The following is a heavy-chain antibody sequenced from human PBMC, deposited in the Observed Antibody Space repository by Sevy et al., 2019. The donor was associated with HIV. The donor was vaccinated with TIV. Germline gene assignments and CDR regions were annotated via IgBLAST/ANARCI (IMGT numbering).Heavy chain of an antibody. CDR2: IDSGRST. CDR3: ASDRYYDASGYYYYYYGMDV. Sequence: GSLRLSCDASGFTVRGNYMAWVRLAPGKGLEWVSLIDSGRSTYYVDSVKGRFTISRDNAKNTLYLQMNPLRAEDTAVYFCASDRYYDASGYYYYYYGMDVWGQGTTVTVSS. J-gene: IGHJ6*02. CDR1: GFTVRGNY. V-gene: IGHV3-66*01. D-gene: IGHD3-22*01.